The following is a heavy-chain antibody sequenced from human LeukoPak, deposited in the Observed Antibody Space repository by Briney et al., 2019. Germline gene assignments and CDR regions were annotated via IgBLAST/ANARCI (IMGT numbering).Heavy chain of an antibody. Sequence: GGSLRLSCAASGFTFSSFPMSWVRQAPGTGLEWVSIIGGNGGGTYYADSVKGRFTISRDNSKNTLYLQMNSLRAEDTAVYYCARTNIGYSYAPYWGQGTLVTVSS. CDR2: IGGNGGGT. D-gene: IGHD5-18*01. CDR3: ARTNIGYSYAPY. V-gene: IGHV3-23*01. J-gene: IGHJ4*02. CDR1: GFTFSSFP.